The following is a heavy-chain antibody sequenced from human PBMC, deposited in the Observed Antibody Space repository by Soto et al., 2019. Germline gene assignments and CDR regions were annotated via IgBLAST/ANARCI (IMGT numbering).Heavy chain of an antibody. V-gene: IGHV4-34*01. D-gene: IGHD1-1*01. CDR3: AATNIDY. CDR2: INHSGST. CDR1: GGSFSGYY. J-gene: IGHJ4*02. Sequence: PSETLSLTCAVYGGSFSGYYWSWIRQPPGKGLEWIGEINHSGSTNYNPSLKSRVTISVDTSKNQFSLKLSSVTAADTAVYYCAATNIDYWGQGALVTVSS.